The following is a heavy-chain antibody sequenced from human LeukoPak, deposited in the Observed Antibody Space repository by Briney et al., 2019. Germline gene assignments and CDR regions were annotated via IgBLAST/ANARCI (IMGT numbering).Heavy chain of an antibody. J-gene: IGHJ4*02. CDR2: ISDYVSNE. CDR1: GFTFSSYG. V-gene: IGHV3-30*18. CDR3: AKDRAGVDTPLVLLFDY. Sequence: PGRSLRLSCAAYGFTFSSYGMQWVRRGPGKGLEWVLIISDYVSNECYADSEQGQFTISRDNSKDILYLQMNSLRAKDTAVYHCAKDRAGVDTPLVLLFDYWGQGTLVTVSS. D-gene: IGHD5-18*01.